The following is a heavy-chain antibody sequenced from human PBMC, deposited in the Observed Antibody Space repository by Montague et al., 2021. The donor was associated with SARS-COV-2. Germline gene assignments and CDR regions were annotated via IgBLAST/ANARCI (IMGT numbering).Heavy chain of an antibody. D-gene: IGHD2-15*01. CDR3: ARDYSHCSGGSCVFDY. CDR1: GGSISRGYYY. V-gene: IGHV4-61*02. CDR2: IYSSGST. Sequence: TLSLTCTVSGGSISRGYYYWSWIRQPAGKGLEWIGRIYSSGSTNYNPSLKSRISMSVDTSKNQFSLKLSSVTAADTAIYYCARDYSHCSGGSCVFDYWGQGTLVTVSS. J-gene: IGHJ4*02.